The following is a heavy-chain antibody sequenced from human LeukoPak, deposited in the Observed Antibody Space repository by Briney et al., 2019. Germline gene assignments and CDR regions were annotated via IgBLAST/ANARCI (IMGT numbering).Heavy chain of an antibody. D-gene: IGHD3-22*01. J-gene: IGHJ4*02. CDR2: IYYSGST. CDR1: GGSVSSGSYY. Sequence: KTSDTLSLTCTVSGGSVSSGSYYWSWIRQPPGKGLEWIGYIYYSGSTNYNPSLKSRVTISVDRSKNQFSLKLSSVTAADTAVYYCARGISDYYDSSAPASFDYWGQGTLVTVSS. V-gene: IGHV4-61*01. CDR3: ARGISDYYDSSAPASFDY.